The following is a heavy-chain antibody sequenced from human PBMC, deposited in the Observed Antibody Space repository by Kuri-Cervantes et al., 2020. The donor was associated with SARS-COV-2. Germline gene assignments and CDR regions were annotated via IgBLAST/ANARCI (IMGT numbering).Heavy chain of an antibody. CDR2: ISGSGGST. Sequence: GGSLRLSCAASGFTFSSYSMNWVRQAPGKGLEWVSAISGSGGSTYYADSVKGRFTISRDNSKNTLYLQMNSLRAEDTAVYYCAKGGNRDNWFDPWGQGTLVTVPQ. V-gene: IGHV3-23*01. J-gene: IGHJ5*02. D-gene: IGHD1-14*01. CDR1: GFTFSSYS. CDR3: AKGGNRDNWFDP.